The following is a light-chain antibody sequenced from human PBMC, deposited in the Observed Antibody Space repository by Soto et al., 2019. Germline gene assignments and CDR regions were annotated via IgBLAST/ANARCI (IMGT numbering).Light chain of an antibody. V-gene: IGKV3-20*01. CDR1: QSVSSSY. CDR3: QQYGSSLLT. J-gene: IGKJ4*01. Sequence: EIVLTRSPGTLSLSPGERATLSCRASQSVSSSYLAWYQQKPGQAPRLLIYNTSSRATGIPDRFSGSGSGTDFTLTISRLELEDFAVYYCQQYGSSLLTFGGGTKVEIK. CDR2: NTS.